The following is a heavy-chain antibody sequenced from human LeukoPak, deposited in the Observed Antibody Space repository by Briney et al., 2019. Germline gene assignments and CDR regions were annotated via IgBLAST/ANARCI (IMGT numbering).Heavy chain of an antibody. CDR3: ARGSTITMVRGFFDY. Sequence: PSETLSLTCAVSGYSISSASYWGWIRQPPGKGLEWIGEINHSGSTNYNPSLKSRVTISVDTSKNQFSLKLSSVTAADTAVYYCARGSTITMVRGFFDYWGQGTLVTVSS. CDR2: INHSGST. V-gene: IGHV4-38-2*01. J-gene: IGHJ4*02. CDR1: GYSISSASY. D-gene: IGHD3-10*01.